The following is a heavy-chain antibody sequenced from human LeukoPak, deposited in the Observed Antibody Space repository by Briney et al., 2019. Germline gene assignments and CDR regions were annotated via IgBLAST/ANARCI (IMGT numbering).Heavy chain of an antibody. Sequence: PGRSLRLSCAASGLTFSLYGIHWVRQAPGKGLEWVAVISYDGSNKYYADSVKGRFTISRDNSKNTLYLQMNSLRAEDTAVYYCARDNRCSGGSCYLDYWGQGTLVTVSS. V-gene: IGHV3-30*03. CDR3: ARDNRCSGGSCYLDY. D-gene: IGHD2-15*01. CDR1: GLTFSLYG. CDR2: ISYDGSNK. J-gene: IGHJ4*02.